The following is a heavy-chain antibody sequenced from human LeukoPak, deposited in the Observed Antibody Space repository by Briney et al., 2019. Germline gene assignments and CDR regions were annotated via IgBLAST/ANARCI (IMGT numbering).Heavy chain of an antibody. CDR1: GFTFRRYW. J-gene: IGHJ1*01. CDR3: ARDPIFGVVPGYFQH. CDR2: IDDDGNEK. D-gene: IGHD3-3*01. V-gene: IGHV3-7*01. Sequence: GGSLRLSCAASGFTFRRYWMNWVRQTPGKGLEWVANIDDDGNEKHYVDSVRGRFTISRDNAKNSLYLQMNSLRAEDTAVYYCARDPIFGVVPGYFQHWGQGTLVTISS.